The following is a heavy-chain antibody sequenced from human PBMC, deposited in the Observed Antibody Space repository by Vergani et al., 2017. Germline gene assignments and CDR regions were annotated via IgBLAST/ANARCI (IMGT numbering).Heavy chain of an antibody. V-gene: IGHV1-69-2*01. J-gene: IGHJ5*02. D-gene: IGHD5-18*01. CDR2: VDPEDGET. CDR1: GYTFTDYY. CDR3: ARGWRVQLWFVEDWFDP. Sequence: EVQLVQSGAEVKKPGATVKISCKVSGYTFTDYYMHWVQQAPGKGLEWMGLVDPEDGETIYAEKFQGRVTITADTSTDTAYMELSSLRSEDTAVYYCARGWRVQLWFVEDWFDPWGQGTLVTVSS.